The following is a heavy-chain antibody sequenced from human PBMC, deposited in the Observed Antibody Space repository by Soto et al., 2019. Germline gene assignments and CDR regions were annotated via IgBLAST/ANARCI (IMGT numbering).Heavy chain of an antibody. CDR2: IQQVGSEK. V-gene: IGHV3-7*03. Sequence: PGLSVRLSCAPSGFTFNKYWMTWVRQAPGKGLEWVANIQQVGSEKYYVDSVKGRFTIPRDNSKNTLYLQMNSLRAEDTAVYYCAKGGYNYGFLFDCWGQGTLVTVSS. CDR3: AKGGYNYGFLFDC. CDR1: GFTFNKYW. D-gene: IGHD5-18*01. J-gene: IGHJ4*02.